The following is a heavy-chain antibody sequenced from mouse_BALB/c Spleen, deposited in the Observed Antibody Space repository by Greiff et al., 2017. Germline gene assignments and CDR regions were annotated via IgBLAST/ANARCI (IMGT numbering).Heavy chain of an antibody. CDR3: ARGVMITTYYFDY. Sequence: VQLQQPGAELVKPGASVKLSCKASGYTFTSYWMHWVKQRPGQGLEWIGEIDPSDSYTNYNQKFKGKATLTVDKSSSTAYMQLSSLTSEDSAVYYCARGVMITTYYFDYWGQGTTLTVSS. CDR1: GYTFTSYW. D-gene: IGHD2-4*01. V-gene: IGHV1-69*02. CDR2: IDPSDSYT. J-gene: IGHJ2*01.